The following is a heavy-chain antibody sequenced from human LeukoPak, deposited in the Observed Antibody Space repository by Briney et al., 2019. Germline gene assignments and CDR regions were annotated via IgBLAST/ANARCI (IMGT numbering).Heavy chain of an antibody. V-gene: IGHV4-39*07. Sequence: SETLSLTCTVSGGSISSSSFYWGWIRQPPGKGLEWIGEINHSGSTNYNPSLKSRVTISVDTSKNQFSLKLSSVTAADTAVYYCARFPAWSYDYWGQGTLVTVSS. J-gene: IGHJ4*02. CDR3: ARFPAWSYDY. D-gene: IGHD2-15*01. CDR2: INHSGST. CDR1: GGSISSSSFY.